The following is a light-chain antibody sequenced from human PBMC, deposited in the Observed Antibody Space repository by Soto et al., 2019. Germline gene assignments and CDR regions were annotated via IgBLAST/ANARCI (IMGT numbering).Light chain of an antibody. J-gene: IGLJ1*01. CDR2: EVS. Sequence: QSVLTQPASVSGSPGQSITISCTGTRXDVGGYNYVSWYQQHPGKAPKLMIFEVSNRPSGVSNRFSGSKSGNTASLTISGLQAADEADYYCSSYASTSTLVVFGTGTKLTVL. CDR3: SSYASTSTLVV. V-gene: IGLV2-14*01. CDR1: RXDVGGYNY.